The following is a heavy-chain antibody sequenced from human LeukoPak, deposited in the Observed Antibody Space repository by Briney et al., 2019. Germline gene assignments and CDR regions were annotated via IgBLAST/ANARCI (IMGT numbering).Heavy chain of an antibody. Sequence: PGGSLRLSCAASGFTFDDYGMSWVRQAPGKGLEWVSGINWNGDSTGYADSVKGRFTISRDDSNNALYLQMHSLRAEDTALYYCASGPPFLKYFEYWGQGTLVTVSS. J-gene: IGHJ4*02. CDR3: ASGPPFLKYFEY. V-gene: IGHV3-20*04. CDR1: GFTFDDYG. CDR2: INWNGDST. D-gene: IGHD3-3*01.